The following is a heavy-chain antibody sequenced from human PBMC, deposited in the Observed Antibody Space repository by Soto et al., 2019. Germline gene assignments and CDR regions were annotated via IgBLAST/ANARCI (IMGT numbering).Heavy chain of an antibody. D-gene: IGHD3-16*01. CDR2: INPSGGTT. CDR1: GYIFTSYY. J-gene: IGHJ3*01. V-gene: IGHV1-46*01. Sequence: ASVKVSCKTSGYIFTSYYIHCVRQAPGQGIEWMGIINPSGGTTTYAQKFQGRVTMTTDTSTSTAYMELRSLRSDDTAVYYCARHLTPMDVWGQGTMVTVSS. CDR3: ARHLTPMDV.